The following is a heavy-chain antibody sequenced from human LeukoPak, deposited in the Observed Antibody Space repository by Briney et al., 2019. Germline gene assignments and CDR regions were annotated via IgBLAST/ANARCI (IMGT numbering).Heavy chain of an antibody. J-gene: IGHJ4*02. CDR3: ARDKSSAAGPTDLYYFDY. Sequence: SSVKVSCKASGGTFSSYAISWLRQAPGQGLEWMGGVIPIFGKANHAQNNQRSVTITANESTSTAYIELSSLRSEDSAVYYCARDKSSAAGPTDLYYFDYWGQGTLVTVSS. V-gene: IGHV1-69*01. D-gene: IGHD6-13*01. CDR1: GGTFSSYA. CDR2: VIPIFGKA.